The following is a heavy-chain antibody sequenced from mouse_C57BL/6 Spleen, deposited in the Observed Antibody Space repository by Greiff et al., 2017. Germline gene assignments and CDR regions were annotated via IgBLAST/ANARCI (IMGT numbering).Heavy chain of an antibody. CDR2: ISDGGSYT. J-gene: IGHJ1*03. CDR3: ARRGNYYGSSYGYFDV. Sequence: DVKLVESGGGLVKPGGSLKLSCAASGFTFSSYAMPWVRQTPEKRLEWVATISDGGSYTYYPDNVKGRFTISRDNAKNNLYLQMGHLKSEDTAMYYCARRGNYYGSSYGYFDVWGTGTTVTVSS. CDR1: GFTFSSYA. V-gene: IGHV5-4*03. D-gene: IGHD1-1*01.